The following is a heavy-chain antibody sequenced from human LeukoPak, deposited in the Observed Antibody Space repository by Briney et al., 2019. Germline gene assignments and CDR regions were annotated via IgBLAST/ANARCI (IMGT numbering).Heavy chain of an antibody. J-gene: IGHJ6*03. Sequence: SQTLSLTCTVSGGSISSGDYYWSWIRQPPGEGLEWIGYIYYSGSTYYNPSLKSRVTISVDTSKNQFSLKLSSVTAADTAVYYCARVLSSSGYYYQPPYYYYMDVWGKGTTVTVSS. CDR3: ARVLSSSGYYYQPPYYYYMDV. D-gene: IGHD3-22*01. CDR1: GGSISSGDYY. V-gene: IGHV4-30-4*08. CDR2: IYYSGST.